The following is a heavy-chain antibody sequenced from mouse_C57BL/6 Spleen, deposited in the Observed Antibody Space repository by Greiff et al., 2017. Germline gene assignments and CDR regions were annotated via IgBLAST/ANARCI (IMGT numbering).Heavy chain of an antibody. CDR1: GYSITSGYY. V-gene: IGHV3-6*01. J-gene: IGHJ2*01. CDR2: ISYDGSN. Sequence: EVQLQESGPGLVKPSQSLSLTCSVTGYSITSGYYWNWIRQFPGNKLEWMGYISYDGSNNYNPSLKNRISITRDTSKNQFFLKLNSVTTEDTATYYCARLDYYFDYWGQGTTLTVSS. CDR3: ARLDYYFDY.